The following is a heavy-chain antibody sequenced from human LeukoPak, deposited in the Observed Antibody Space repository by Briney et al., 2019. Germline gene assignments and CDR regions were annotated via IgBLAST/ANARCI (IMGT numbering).Heavy chain of an antibody. CDR1: GFTFSSYW. CDR3: ARVLSTAMDYYFDY. D-gene: IGHD5-18*01. J-gene: IGHJ4*02. CDR2: IKQDGSEK. V-gene: IGHV3-7*01. Sequence: GGSLRLSCAASGFTFSSYWMSWVRQAPGKGLEWVANIKQDGSEKYYVDSVKGRFTISRDNAKNSLYLQMNSLRAEDTAVYYCARVLSTAMDYYFDYWVQGTLVTVSS.